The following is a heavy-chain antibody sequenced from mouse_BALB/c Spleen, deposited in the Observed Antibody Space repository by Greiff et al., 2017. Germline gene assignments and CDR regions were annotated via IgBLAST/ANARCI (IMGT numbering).Heavy chain of an antibody. D-gene: IGHD2-4*01. CDR3: ASEGLRRVRAMDY. CDR2: IYPGDGDT. CDR1: GYAFSSSW. Sequence: QVQLQQSGPELVKPGASVKISCKASGYAFSSSWMNWVKQRPGQGLEWIGRIYPGDGDTNYNGKFKGKATLTADKSSSTAYMQLSSLTSVDSAVYFCASEGLRRVRAMDYWGQGTSVTVSS. J-gene: IGHJ4*01. V-gene: IGHV1-82*01.